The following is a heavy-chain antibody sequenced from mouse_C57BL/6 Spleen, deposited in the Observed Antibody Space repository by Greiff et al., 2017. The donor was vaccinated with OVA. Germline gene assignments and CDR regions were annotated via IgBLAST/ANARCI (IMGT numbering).Heavy chain of an antibody. D-gene: IGHD3-3*01. J-gene: IGHJ4*01. V-gene: IGHV1-76*01. CDR1: GYTFTDYY. CDR3: ARDPPGRAMDY. CDR2: VYPGSGNT. Sequence: QVQLKESGAELVRPGASVKLSCKASGYTFTDYYINWVKQRPGQGLEWIARVYPGSGNTYYNEKFKGKATLTAEKSSSTAYMQLSSLTSEDSAVYFCARDPPGRAMDYWGQGTSVTVSS.